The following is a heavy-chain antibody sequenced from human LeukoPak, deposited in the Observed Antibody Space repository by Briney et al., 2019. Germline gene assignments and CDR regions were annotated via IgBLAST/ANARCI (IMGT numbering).Heavy chain of an antibody. D-gene: IGHD6-13*01. V-gene: IGHV1-69*05. CDR3: ARGAASSRYYYYYMDV. J-gene: IGHJ6*03. CDR1: GGTFSSYA. Sequence: ASVKVSCKASGGTFSSYAISWVRQAPGQGLEWMGGIIPIFGTANYAQKFQGRVTITTDESTSTAYMELSSLRSEDTAVYYCARGAASSRYYYYYMDVWGKGTTVTVSS. CDR2: IIPIFGTA.